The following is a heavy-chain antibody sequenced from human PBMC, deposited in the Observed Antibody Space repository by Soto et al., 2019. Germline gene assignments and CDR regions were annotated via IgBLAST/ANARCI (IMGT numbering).Heavy chain of an antibody. CDR1: GFPFISKT. Sequence: EVQLVESGGGLVKPGGSRGLSFAASGFPFISKTWNWVRQAPGKGLEWDSPISSSSSYIYYADSVKGRFTISRDNAKNSLYLQMNSPRAEDTAVYYCARGYHYYDSSGYDKWDAFDIWGQGTMVTVSS. D-gene: IGHD3-22*01. V-gene: IGHV3-21*01. CDR3: ARGYHYYDSSGYDKWDAFDI. CDR2: ISSSSSYI. J-gene: IGHJ3*02.